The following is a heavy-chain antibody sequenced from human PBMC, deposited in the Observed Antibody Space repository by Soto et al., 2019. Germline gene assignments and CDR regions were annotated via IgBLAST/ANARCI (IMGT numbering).Heavy chain of an antibody. J-gene: IGHJ4*02. D-gene: IGHD3-22*01. CDR2: IKQDGSEK. CDR3: AREKHYYDSSGYLNDY. Sequence: GGSLRLSCAASGFTFSSYWMSWVRQAPGKGLEWVANIKQDGSEKYYVDSVKGRFTISRDNAKNSLYLQMNSLRAEDTAVYYCAREKHYYDSSGYLNDYWGQGTLVTVSS. CDR1: GFTFSSYW. V-gene: IGHV3-7*03.